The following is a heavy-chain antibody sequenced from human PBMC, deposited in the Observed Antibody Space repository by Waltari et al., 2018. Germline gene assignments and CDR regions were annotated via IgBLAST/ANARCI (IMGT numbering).Heavy chain of an antibody. Sequence: EVLLVESGGGLLQPGGSLRLSCRVSGLNVKDFYIYWIRQAPGKGLEWLSSLYSDGSTFYADSENGRLTVSRDNSKNTLYLQMNSLRAEDTAVYYCAGTPDWNRRNYFDYWGQGTLVTVSS. CDR2: LYSDGST. CDR3: AGTPDWNRRNYFDY. CDR1: GLNVKDFY. V-gene: IGHV3-53*01. D-gene: IGHD1-1*01. J-gene: IGHJ4*02.